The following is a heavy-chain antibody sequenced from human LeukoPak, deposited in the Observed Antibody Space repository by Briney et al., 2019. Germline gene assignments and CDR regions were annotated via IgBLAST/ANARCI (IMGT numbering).Heavy chain of an antibody. Sequence: GGSLRLSCAASGFTFSSYSMNRVRQAPGKGLEWVSSISSSSSYIYYADSVKGRFTISRDNAKNSLYLQMNSLRAEDTAVYYCARDRSYYGSGSYYKNWGQGTLVTVSS. CDR1: GFTFSSYS. D-gene: IGHD3-10*01. CDR3: ARDRSYYGSGSYYKN. CDR2: ISSSSSYI. V-gene: IGHV3-21*01. J-gene: IGHJ4*02.